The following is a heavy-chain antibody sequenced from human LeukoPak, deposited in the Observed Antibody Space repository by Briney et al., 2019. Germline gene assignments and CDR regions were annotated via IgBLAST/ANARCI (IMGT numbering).Heavy chain of an antibody. Sequence: GGSLRLSCAASGFTFSTYAMSWVRQAPGKGLEWVSAITDSGGSTYYADSVKGRFTISRDNSKNTLYLQMNSLRAEDTAVYYCAKGSQWLADYWGQGTLVTVSS. V-gene: IGHV3-23*01. D-gene: IGHD6-19*01. CDR2: ITDSGGST. CDR3: AKGSQWLADY. CDR1: GFTFSTYA. J-gene: IGHJ4*02.